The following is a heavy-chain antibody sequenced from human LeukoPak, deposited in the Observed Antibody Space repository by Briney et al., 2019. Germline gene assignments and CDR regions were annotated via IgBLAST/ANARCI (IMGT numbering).Heavy chain of an antibody. CDR2: IDSSGGT. J-gene: IGHJ4*02. CDR3: VRDGYSTAWGYYSDS. V-gene: IGHV4-4*07. D-gene: IGHD4-11*01. Sequence: SETLSLTCTVSGASISNYQCSWIRQTARKRLEWIGHIDSSGGTYYNPSLKSGVTMSVDTSKNQVFVKLTPVTAADTAVYYCVRDGYSTAWGYYSDSWGQGILVTVSS. CDR1: GASISNYQ.